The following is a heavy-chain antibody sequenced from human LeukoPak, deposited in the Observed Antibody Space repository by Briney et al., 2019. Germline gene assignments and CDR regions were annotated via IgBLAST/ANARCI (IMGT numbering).Heavy chain of an antibody. D-gene: IGHD5-24*01. V-gene: IGHV1-69*05. Sequence: SVKVSCKDSGGTFSSYAISWVGQAPGQGLEWMGRIILILGTANYAQKLQSRVTITTDESTSTAYMELSSLRSEDTAVYYCARDREMATIGHGAFDIWGQGTMVTVSS. J-gene: IGHJ3*02. CDR3: ARDREMATIGHGAFDI. CDR2: IILILGTA. CDR1: GGTFSSYA.